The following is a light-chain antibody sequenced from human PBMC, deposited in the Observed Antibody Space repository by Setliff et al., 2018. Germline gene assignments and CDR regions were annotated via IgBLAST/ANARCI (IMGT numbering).Light chain of an antibody. CDR3: SSYAGSNNPYV. V-gene: IGLV2-14*01. J-gene: IGLJ1*01. CDR1: SSDIGGYNY. CDR2: DVN. Sequence: QSVLTQPASVSGSPGQSITISCTGSSSDIGGYNYVSWYQQHPGKAPKLMIYDVNERPSGVSNRFSGSKSGNTASLTISGLQAEDEADYYCSSYAGSNNPYVFGTGTKGTVL.